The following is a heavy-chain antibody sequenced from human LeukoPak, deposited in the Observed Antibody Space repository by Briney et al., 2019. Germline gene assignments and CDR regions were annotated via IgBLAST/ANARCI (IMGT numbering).Heavy chain of an antibody. J-gene: IGHJ4*02. Sequence: GGSLRLSCAASGFTFSSYAMSWARQAPGKGLEWVSAISGSGGSTYYADSVKGRFTISRDNSKNTLYLQMNSLRAEDTAVYYCAKQPTVVNGRDYWGQGTLVTVSS. CDR1: GFTFSSYA. CDR2: ISGSGGST. D-gene: IGHD4-23*01. V-gene: IGHV3-23*01. CDR3: AKQPTVVNGRDY.